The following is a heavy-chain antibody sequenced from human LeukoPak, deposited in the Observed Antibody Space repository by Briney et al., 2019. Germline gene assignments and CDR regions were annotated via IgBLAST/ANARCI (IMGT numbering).Heavy chain of an antibody. Sequence: SETLSLTCTVSGGSISSYYWSWIRQPPGKGLEWIGCIYYSGSTNYNPSLKSRVTISVDTSKNQFSLKLSSVTAADTAVYYCARSSFEYSSSGFLFDYWGQGTLVTVSS. CDR3: ARSSFEYSSSGFLFDY. CDR1: GGSISSYY. D-gene: IGHD6-6*01. CDR2: IYYSGST. J-gene: IGHJ4*02. V-gene: IGHV4-59*01.